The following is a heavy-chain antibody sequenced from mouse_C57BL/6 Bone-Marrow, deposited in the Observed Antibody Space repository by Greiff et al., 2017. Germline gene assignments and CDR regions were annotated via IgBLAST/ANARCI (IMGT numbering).Heavy chain of an antibody. J-gene: IGHJ1*03. Sequence: VQLQQSGAELVRPGASVKLSCTASGFNIKDDCMHWVKQRPEQGLEWIGWIDPEKGDTAYASKFQGQATITDDTSSNTAYLQLSSLTSEHTAVYYCTTWYFDVWGTGTTVTGSS. CDR1: GFNIKDDC. V-gene: IGHV14-4*01. CDR3: TTWYFDV. CDR2: IDPEKGDT.